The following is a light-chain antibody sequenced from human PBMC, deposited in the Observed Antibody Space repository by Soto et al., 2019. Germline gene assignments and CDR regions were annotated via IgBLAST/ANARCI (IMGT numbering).Light chain of an antibody. CDR2: EVS. Sequence: QSALTQPASVSGSHGLSITLSCTGTTSEVGSYNLVSWYQQHPGKAPKVLIYEVSERPSGVSNRFSGSKSGNTASLTISGLQAEDEAEYYCCSYAGSRTHVLFGGGTKLTVL. J-gene: IGLJ2*01. V-gene: IGLV2-23*02. CDR1: TSEVGSYNL. CDR3: CSYAGSRTHVL.